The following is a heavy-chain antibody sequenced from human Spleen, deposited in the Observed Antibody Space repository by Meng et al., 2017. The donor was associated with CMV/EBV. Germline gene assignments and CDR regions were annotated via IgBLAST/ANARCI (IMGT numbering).Heavy chain of an antibody. CDR1: GFTFDDYS. Sequence: GGSLRLSCAASGFTFDDYSMHWVRQVPGKGLEWVSGISWDGDSTGYADSVKGRFTISRDNSKNTLSLHMSSLRPEDTAVYYCARDLTLRFLDSYFSFYGMDVWGQGTTVTVSS. CDR2: ISWDGDST. J-gene: IGHJ6*02. V-gene: IGHV3-20*04. CDR3: ARDLTLRFLDSYFSFYGMDV. D-gene: IGHD3-3*01.